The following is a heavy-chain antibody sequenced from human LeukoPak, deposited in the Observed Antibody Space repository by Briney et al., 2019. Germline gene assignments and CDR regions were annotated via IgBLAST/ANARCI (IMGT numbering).Heavy chain of an antibody. CDR1: GFTFSDYY. V-gene: IGHV3-15*01. D-gene: IGHD2-2*01. CDR2: IKSKTDGGTT. J-gene: IGHJ6*04. Sequence: GGSLRLSCAASGFTFSDYYMSWIRQAPGKGLEWGGRIKSKTDGGTTDYAAPVKGRFTISRDDSKNTLYLQMNSLKTEDTAVYYCATDAHIVVVPAALYYYYGMDVWGKGTTVTVSS. CDR3: ATDAHIVVVPAALYYYYGMDV.